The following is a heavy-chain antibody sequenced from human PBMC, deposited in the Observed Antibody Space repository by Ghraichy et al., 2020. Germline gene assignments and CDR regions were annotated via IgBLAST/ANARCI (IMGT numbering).Heavy chain of an antibody. J-gene: IGHJ6*02. CDR2: LNPKNGNT. CDR1: GYTFANYD. Sequence: ASVKVSCKASGYTFANYDINWVRQAPGQGLEWMGWLNPKNGNTGYAPKFQDRITMTTDTSINSAYMEVSSLTSEDTAVYYCAKDPRGWNVDSGMDVWGQGTTVTVSS. D-gene: IGHD1-1*01. CDR3: AKDPRGWNVDSGMDV. V-gene: IGHV1-8*01.